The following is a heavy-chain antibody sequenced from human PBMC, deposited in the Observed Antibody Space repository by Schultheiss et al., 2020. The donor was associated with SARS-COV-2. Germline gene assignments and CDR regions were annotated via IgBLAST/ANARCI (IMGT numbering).Heavy chain of an antibody. CDR3: AKILVGAYDLDY. Sequence: GGSLRLSCAASGFTFSSYAMHWVRQAPGKGLEWVAVISYDGSNKYYADSVKGRFTISRDNSKNTLYLQMNSLRAEDTAVYYCAKILVGAYDLDYWGQGTLVTVSS. J-gene: IGHJ4*02. CDR1: GFTFSSYA. V-gene: IGHV3-30*07. D-gene: IGHD1-26*01. CDR2: ISYDGSNK.